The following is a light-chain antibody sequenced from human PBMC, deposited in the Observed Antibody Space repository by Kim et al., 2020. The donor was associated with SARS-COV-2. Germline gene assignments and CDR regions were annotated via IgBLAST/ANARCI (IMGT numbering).Light chain of an antibody. V-gene: IGKV1-5*03. CDR1: HTIRGW. Sequence: ASVGARVPITCRASHTIRGWLAWYQQKPGKAPKLLISKVSDLEAGVPSRFSGSGSGTEFTLTISSLQPDDVATYYCLQHDSFWTFGQGTKVDIK. J-gene: IGKJ1*01. CDR3: LQHDSFWT. CDR2: KVS.